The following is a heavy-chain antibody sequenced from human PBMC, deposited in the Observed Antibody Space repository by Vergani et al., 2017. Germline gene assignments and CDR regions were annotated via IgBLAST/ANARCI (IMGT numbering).Heavy chain of an antibody. CDR2: ISGSGGST. CDR1: GFTFNHYA. V-gene: IGHV3-23*01. J-gene: IGHJ6*02. D-gene: IGHD5-12*01. CDR3: AKANPRNSGYDYLYYYHAMDV. Sequence: EVQLLESGGDLVQPGGSLRLSCAASGFTFNHYAMNWVRQAPGKGLEWVSGISGSGGSTYYAGSVKGRFIISRDSSKNKLYLQMNSLSAGDTAVYYCAKANPRNSGYDYLYYYHAMDVWGQGTTVTVSS.